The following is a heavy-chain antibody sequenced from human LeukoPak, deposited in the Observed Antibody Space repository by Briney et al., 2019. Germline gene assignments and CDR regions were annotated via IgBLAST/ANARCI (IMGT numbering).Heavy chain of an antibody. J-gene: IGHJ6*03. CDR2: IYTSGST. CDR1: GGSISSGSYY. D-gene: IGHD6-19*01. CDR3: ARGPSIAVARHYYYYYMDV. V-gene: IGHV4-61*02. Sequence: PSQTLSLTCTVSGGSISSGSYYWSWIRQPAGKGLEWIGRIYTSGSTNYNPSLKSRVTISVDTSKNQFSLKLSSVTAADTAVYYCARGPSIAVARHYYYYYMDVWGKGTTVTISS.